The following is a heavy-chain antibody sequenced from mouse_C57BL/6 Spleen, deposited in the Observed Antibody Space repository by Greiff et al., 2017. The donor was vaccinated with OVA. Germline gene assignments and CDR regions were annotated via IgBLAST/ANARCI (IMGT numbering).Heavy chain of an antibody. V-gene: IGHV1-26*01. Sequence: EVQLQQSGPELVKPGDSVKISCKASGYTFTDYYMNWVKQSHGKSLEWIGDINPNNGGTSYNQKFKGKATLTVDKSSSTAYMELRSLTSEDSAVYYCASHDSTGWGQGTTLTVSS. J-gene: IGHJ2*01. CDR1: GYTFTDYY. CDR3: ASHDSTG. CDR2: INPNNGGT. D-gene: IGHD2-4*01.